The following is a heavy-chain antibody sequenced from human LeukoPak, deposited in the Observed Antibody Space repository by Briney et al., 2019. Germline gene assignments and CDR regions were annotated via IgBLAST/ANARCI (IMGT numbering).Heavy chain of an antibody. D-gene: IGHD3/OR15-3a*01. CDR2: IKQDGSEK. Sequence: GGSLRLSCAASGFTFSSYWMSWVRQAPGKGLEWVANIKQDGSEKYYVDSVKGRFTISRDNAKNSLYLQMNSLRAEDTAVYYCARGCEDWISPTPFDYWGQGTLVTVSS. CDR1: GFTFSSYW. J-gene: IGHJ4*02. CDR3: ARGCEDWISPTPFDY. V-gene: IGHV3-7*01.